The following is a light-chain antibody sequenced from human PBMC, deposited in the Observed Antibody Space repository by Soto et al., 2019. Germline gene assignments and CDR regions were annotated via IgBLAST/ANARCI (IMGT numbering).Light chain of an antibody. CDR3: QEYHTAPKS. Sequence: DIQMTQPPSSLSASVGDRVTITCRASQDFSDYLAWYQQKPGKVPELLIYTVSTLQSGVPSRFSGSCSATIFSLSISSLQPEDIATYYCQEYHTAPKSFGPGTKVEIK. CDR1: QDFSDY. CDR2: TVS. J-gene: IGKJ1*01. V-gene: IGKV1-27*01.